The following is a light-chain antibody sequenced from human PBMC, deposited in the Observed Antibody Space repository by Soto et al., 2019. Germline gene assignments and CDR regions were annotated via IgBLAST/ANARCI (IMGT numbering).Light chain of an antibody. CDR1: QSISSY. V-gene: IGKV1-39*01. CDR3: QQTFSAPSIT. Sequence: EIQMTQTPSSLSASVGDRVTITCRASQSISSYLNWYQQKPGTAPKLLIYAASTLQSGVPSRFSGSRSGTDFTLTISSLHPEDVATYYCQQTFSAPSITFGQGTRLEI. J-gene: IGKJ5*01. CDR2: AAS.